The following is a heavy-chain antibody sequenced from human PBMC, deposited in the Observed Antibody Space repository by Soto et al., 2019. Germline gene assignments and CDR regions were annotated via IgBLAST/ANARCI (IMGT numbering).Heavy chain of an antibody. V-gene: IGHV5-51*01. D-gene: IGHD3-16*01. J-gene: IGHJ4*02. CDR3: ARGKYSWGIFFDY. Sequence: GESLKISCKGFGDSFTSYSIAWVRQIPGKGLELMGIIYPGDSHITYSPSFQGQVTISADKSINTAYLQWSSLRASDTAMYYCARGKYSWGIFFDYGGEGTWVTVPS. CDR2: IYPGDSHI. CDR1: GDSFTSYS.